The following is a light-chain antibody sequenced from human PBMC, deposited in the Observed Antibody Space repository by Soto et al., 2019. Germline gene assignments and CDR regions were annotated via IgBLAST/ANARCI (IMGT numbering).Light chain of an antibody. J-gene: IGLJ1*01. CDR1: SSDVGGYNY. CDR2: DVS. V-gene: IGLV2-14*01. CDR3: SSYPSSSTLYV. Sequence: QSALTQPASVSGSPGQPITLSCTGTSSDVGGYNYVSWYQQHPGKAPKLMIYDVSNRPSGVSNRFSGSKSGNTASLTISGLQAEDEADYYCSSYPSSSTLYVFGTGTKVTVL.